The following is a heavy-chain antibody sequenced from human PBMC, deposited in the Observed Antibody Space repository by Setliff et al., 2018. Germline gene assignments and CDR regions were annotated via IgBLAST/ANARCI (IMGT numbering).Heavy chain of an antibody. J-gene: IGHJ4*02. CDR2: IYRNGNT. V-gene: IGHV4-38-2*01. D-gene: IGHD3-3*01. Sequence: LSLTCSVSDFSINSGYYWGWIRQSPGEGLEWIGSIYRNGNTYYNPSLKSRVTISVDTSKNQFSLKLSSVTAADTAVYYCASTPDGDLYYNFWSGYYLTLDYWGQGTLVTVSS. CDR1: DFSINSGYY. CDR3: ASTPDGDLYYNFWSGYYLTLDY.